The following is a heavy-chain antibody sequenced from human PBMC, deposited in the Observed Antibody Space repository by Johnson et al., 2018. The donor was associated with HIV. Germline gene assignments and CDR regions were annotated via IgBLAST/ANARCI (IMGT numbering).Heavy chain of an antibody. CDR2: ISYDGSNK. CDR1: GFTFSSYW. Sequence: VQLVESGGRLVQPGGSLGLSCSASGFTFSSYWMTWVRQAPGKGLEWVAVISYDGSNKYYADSVKGRFTISRDNSKTSLYLQMNSLRAEDTAVYYCARENGRLGYAFDMWGQGTMVTVSS. V-gene: IGHV3-30-3*01. D-gene: IGHD3-16*01. J-gene: IGHJ3*02. CDR3: ARENGRLGYAFDM.